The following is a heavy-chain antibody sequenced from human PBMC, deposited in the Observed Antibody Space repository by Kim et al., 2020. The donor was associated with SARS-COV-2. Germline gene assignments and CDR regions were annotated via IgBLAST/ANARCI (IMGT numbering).Heavy chain of an antibody. D-gene: IGHD2-8*01. CDR2: ISWNSGRI. CDR3: AKALISRGTTFHPYFEY. Sequence: GGSLRLSCAASGFTFDDYAIHWVRQAPGKGLEWVSCISWNSGRIAYAESVKGRFTISRNNAKNSLYLQMHSLRPEDTAVYCCAKALISRGTTFHPYFEYWGQRTLLTLST. J-gene: IGHJ4*02. V-gene: IGHV3-9*01. CDR1: GFTFDDYA.